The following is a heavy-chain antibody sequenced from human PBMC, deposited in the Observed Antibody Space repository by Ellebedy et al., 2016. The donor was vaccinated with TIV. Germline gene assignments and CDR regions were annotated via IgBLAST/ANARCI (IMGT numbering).Heavy chain of an antibody. CDR1: GFTFDTNW. J-gene: IGHJ4*02. V-gene: IGHV3-74*01. Sequence: GGSLRLSXAASGFTFDTNWMHWVRQAPGKGLVWVSRISGDGSTTTYADSVKGRFTISRDNAKNTLYLQMNSLRAEDTAVYYCASDLDHWGQGTLVTVSS. CDR3: ASDLDH. CDR2: ISGDGSTT.